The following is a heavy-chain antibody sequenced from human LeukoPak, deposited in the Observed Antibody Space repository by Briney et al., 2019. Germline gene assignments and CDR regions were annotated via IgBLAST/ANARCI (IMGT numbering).Heavy chain of an antibody. J-gene: IGHJ4*02. D-gene: IGHD6-13*01. Sequence: GGSLRLSCAASGFTFSSYELNWVRQAPGKGLEWVSYISSSSSTIYYADSVKGRFTISRDNAKNSLYLQMNSLRAEDTAVYYCARIGAGSSRDYWGQGTLVTVSS. CDR3: ARIGAGSSRDY. V-gene: IGHV3-48*03. CDR2: ISSSSSTI. CDR1: GFTFSSYE.